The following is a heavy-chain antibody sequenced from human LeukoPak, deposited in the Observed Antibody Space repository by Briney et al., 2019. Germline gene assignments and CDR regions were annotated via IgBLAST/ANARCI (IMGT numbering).Heavy chain of an antibody. V-gene: IGHV3-48*03. Sequence: PGGSLRLSCAASGFAFSSDEMSWVRQAPGKGLEWVSYISPGGSTTYYADSVKGRFTISRDNAKKSLYLQMDSLRAGDTAVYYCTRGYRVSDYWGQGTLVLVSS. D-gene: IGHD1-1*01. CDR2: ISPGGSTT. CDR3: TRGYRVSDY. CDR1: GFAFSSDE. J-gene: IGHJ4*02.